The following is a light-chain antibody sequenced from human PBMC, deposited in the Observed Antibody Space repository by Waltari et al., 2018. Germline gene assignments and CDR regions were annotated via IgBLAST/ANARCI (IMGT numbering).Light chain of an antibody. J-gene: IGKJ1*01. CDR3: QQCSNRPT. V-gene: IGKV3-11*01. Sequence: EIVLTQSPATLSLSPGERATLSCRASQSVSSFLAWYQQKPGQAPRLLIYDASNRATGIPARFSGSGSGTDFTLTISSLEPEDFAVYYWQQCSNRPTFGQGTKVEIK. CDR2: DAS. CDR1: QSVSSF.